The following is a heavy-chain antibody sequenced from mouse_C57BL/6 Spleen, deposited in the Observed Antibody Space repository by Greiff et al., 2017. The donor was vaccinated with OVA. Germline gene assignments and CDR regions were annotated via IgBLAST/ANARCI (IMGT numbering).Heavy chain of an antibody. Sequence: EVHLVESGGGLVQPGGSMKLSCVASGFTFSNYWMNWVRQSPEKGLEWVAQIRLKSDNYATHYAESVKGRFTISSDDSKSSVYLQMNNLRAEDTGIYYGTGAGYDEGYAMDYWGQGTSVTVSS. CDR1: GFTFSNYW. V-gene: IGHV6-3*01. CDR2: IRLKSDNYAT. CDR3: TGAGYDEGYAMDY. J-gene: IGHJ4*01. D-gene: IGHD2-2*01.